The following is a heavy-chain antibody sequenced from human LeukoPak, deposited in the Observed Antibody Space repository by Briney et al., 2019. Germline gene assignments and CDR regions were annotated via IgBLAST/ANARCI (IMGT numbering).Heavy chain of an antibody. J-gene: IGHJ1*01. V-gene: IGHV4-59*11. CDR1: GGSISSHY. D-gene: IGHD3-16*01. CDR2: IYDSGST. Sequence: SETLSLTCTVSGGSISSHYWSWIRQPPGKGLEWIGYIYDSGSTNYSPSLKSRVTISVDTSKNQFSLNLTSVTAADTAVYFCARGGAADYFQYWGQGTLVIVSS. CDR3: ARGGAADYFQY.